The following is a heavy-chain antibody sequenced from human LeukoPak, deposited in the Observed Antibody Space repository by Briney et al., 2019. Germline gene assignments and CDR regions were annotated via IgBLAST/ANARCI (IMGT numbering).Heavy chain of an antibody. CDR1: GDSISSYY. CDR2: VYHTGST. D-gene: IGHD6-6*01. Sequence: PSETLSLTCTVAGDSISSYYGSWIRQPPGKGLEWIGYVYHTGSTNYNSSLKSRVTMSVDTSKNQFSLQVSSVTAADTAVYYCARRAAYTSSFFDYWGQGILVTVSS. J-gene: IGHJ4*02. V-gene: IGHV4-59*08. CDR3: ARRAAYTSSFFDY.